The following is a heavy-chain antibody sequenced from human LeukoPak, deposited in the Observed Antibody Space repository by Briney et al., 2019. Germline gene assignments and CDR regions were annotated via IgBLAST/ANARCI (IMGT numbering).Heavy chain of an antibody. CDR2: IYSGGTT. Sequence: GGSLRLSCAASGFTFSSYAMSWVRQAPGKGLEWVSVIYSGGTTYYADSVKGRFTISRDNSKSTLYLQMHSLRAEDTAVYYCARGGAHYPFDYWGQGTLVTVSS. V-gene: IGHV3-53*01. D-gene: IGHD1-26*01. CDR3: ARGGAHYPFDY. CDR1: GFTFSSYA. J-gene: IGHJ4*02.